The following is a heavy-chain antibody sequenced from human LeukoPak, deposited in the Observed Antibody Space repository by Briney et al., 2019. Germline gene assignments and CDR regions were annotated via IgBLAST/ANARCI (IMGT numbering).Heavy chain of an antibody. Sequence: GGSLRLSCAASGFTFSDYYMSWIRQAPGKGLEWVSYIISSSSYTNYADSVKGRFTISRDNAKNSLYLQMNSLRAEDTAVYYCARVAYRGSWYFSRFDYWGQGTLVTVSS. V-gene: IGHV3-11*05. D-gene: IGHD6-13*01. CDR3: ARVAYRGSWYFSRFDY. CDR2: IISSSSYT. J-gene: IGHJ4*02. CDR1: GFTFSDYY.